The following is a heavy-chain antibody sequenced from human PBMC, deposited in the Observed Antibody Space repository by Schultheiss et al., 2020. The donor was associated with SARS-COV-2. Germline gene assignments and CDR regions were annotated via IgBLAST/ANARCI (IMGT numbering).Heavy chain of an antibody. J-gene: IGHJ6*02. CDR2: IRSKAYGGTT. CDR1: GFTFSSYS. Sequence: GGSLRLSCAASGFTFSSYSMNWVRQAPGKGLEWVGFIRSKAYGGTTEYAASVKGRFTISRDDSKSIAYLQMNSLKTEDTAVYYCTRVSSGFYYYYGMDVWGQGTTVTVSS. V-gene: IGHV3-49*04. CDR3: TRVSSGFYYYYGMDV. D-gene: IGHD3-22*01.